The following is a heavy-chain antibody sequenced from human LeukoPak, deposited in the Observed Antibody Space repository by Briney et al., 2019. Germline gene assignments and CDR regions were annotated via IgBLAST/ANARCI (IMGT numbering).Heavy chain of an antibody. CDR1: GFTVSSNY. V-gene: IGHV3-66*02. D-gene: IGHD3-22*01. CDR3: ASLYDSSGYYSTGWSYYFDY. CDR2: ICSGGST. Sequence: PGGSLRLSCAASGFTVSSNYMSWVRQAPGKGLEWVSVICSGGSTYYTDSVKGRFTISRDNSKNTLYLQMNSLRAEDTAVYYCASLYDSSGYYSTGWSYYFDYWGQGTLVTVSS. J-gene: IGHJ4*02.